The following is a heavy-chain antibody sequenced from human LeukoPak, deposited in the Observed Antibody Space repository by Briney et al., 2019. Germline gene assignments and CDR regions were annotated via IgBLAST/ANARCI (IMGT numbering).Heavy chain of an antibody. CDR3: ARGFSGSSPGYYFDY. V-gene: IGHV4-34*01. CDR2: INHSGSN. Sequence: SETLSLTCAVYGGSFSGYYWSWIRQPPGEGLEWIGEINHSGSNSYNPSLKSRVTISVDTSKNQFSLKLSSVTAADTAVYYCARGFSGSSPGYYFDYWGQGTLVTVSS. CDR1: GGSFSGYY. D-gene: IGHD6-6*01. J-gene: IGHJ4*02.